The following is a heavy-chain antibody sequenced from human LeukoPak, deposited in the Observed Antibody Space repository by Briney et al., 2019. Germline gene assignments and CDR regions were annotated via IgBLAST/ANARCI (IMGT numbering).Heavy chain of an antibody. CDR2: VHYTGRS. V-gene: IGHV4-39*01. Sequence: SETLSLTCTVSGASIGSGDSYWGWIRQPPGKGLEWIATVHYTGRSYYNPSLKSRVTTSVDTSKNQFSLKLNSVTAADTAIYYCARRGSSGRSFDYWGQGTLVIVSS. D-gene: IGHD6-25*01. CDR1: GASIGSGDSY. CDR3: ARRGSSGRSFDY. J-gene: IGHJ4*02.